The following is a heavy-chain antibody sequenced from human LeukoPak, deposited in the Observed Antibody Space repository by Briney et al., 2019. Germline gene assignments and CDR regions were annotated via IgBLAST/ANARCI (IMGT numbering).Heavy chain of an antibody. CDR1: GGSFSGYY. J-gene: IGHJ4*02. V-gene: IGHV4-34*01. D-gene: IGHD6-19*01. Sequence: SETLSLTCAVYGGSFSGYYWSWIRQPPGKGLEWIGEINHSGSTNYNPSLKSRVTISVDTSKNQFSLKLSSVTAEDTAVYYCARGKQWLTYWGQGTLVTVSS. CDR3: ARGKQWLTY. CDR2: INHSGST.